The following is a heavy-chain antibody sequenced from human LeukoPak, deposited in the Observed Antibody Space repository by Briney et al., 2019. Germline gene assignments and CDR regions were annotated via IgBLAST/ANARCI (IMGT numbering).Heavy chain of an antibody. CDR3: ARDRGGRTGLDD. CDR2: IKEDGSEK. Sequence: GGSLRLSCAASGITFSRSWMSWVRQAPGKGLEWVAFIKEDGSEKYCVDSVKGRFTISRDNAENSLYLQMNSLRAEDTAVYYCARDRGGRTGLDDWGQGTLVTVSS. CDR1: GITFSRSW. D-gene: IGHD2-15*01. J-gene: IGHJ4*02. V-gene: IGHV3-7*04.